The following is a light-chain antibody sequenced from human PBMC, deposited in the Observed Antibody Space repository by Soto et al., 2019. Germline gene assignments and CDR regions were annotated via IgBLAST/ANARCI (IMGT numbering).Light chain of an antibody. CDR3: QQYGSSLRT. J-gene: IGKJ1*01. V-gene: IGKV3-20*01. Sequence: EIVLTQSPGTLSLSPGERATLSCRASQSFSNSYLGWYQQKPGQAPRLLIYSASRRATGIPDRFSGSGSGTDFTLTISRLEPEDFAVYYCQQYGSSLRTFGQGTKVDIK. CDR2: SAS. CDR1: QSFSNSY.